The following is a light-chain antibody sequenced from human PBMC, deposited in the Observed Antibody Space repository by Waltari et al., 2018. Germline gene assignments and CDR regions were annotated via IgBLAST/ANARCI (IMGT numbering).Light chain of an antibody. V-gene: IGLV1-47*01. CDR3: ASWDDSLSGWV. CDR1: RSNIRSHY. CDR2: TNT. J-gene: IGLJ3*02. Sequence: QSALTPPPSTSATPGQRVTISCSGSRSNIRSHYLHWYQQLPGTAPKLFIYTNTQRPPGVPDRFSASKSGTSASLAISGLQLEDEADYYCASWDDSLSGWVFGGGTKVTVL.